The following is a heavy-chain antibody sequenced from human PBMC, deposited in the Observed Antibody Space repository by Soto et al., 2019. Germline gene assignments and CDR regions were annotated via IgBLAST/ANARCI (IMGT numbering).Heavy chain of an antibody. CDR2: IYHSGST. CDR1: GDSISSSKW. Sequence: SEPLSLTCAVSGDSISSSKWWSWVRQPPGKGLEWIGEIYHSGSTNYNPSLKSRVIISVDKSKNQFSLKLSSVTDADTAVYYCARGERQQQLDYWGQGTLVTVS. D-gene: IGHD6-13*01. J-gene: IGHJ4*02. CDR3: ARGERQQQLDY. V-gene: IGHV4-4*02.